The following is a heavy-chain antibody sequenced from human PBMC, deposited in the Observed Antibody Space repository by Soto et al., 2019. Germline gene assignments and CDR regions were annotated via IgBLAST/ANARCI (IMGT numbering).Heavy chain of an antibody. Sequence: SSETLSLTCAVSGYSISSGYYWGWIRQPPGKGLEWIGSIYHSGSTYYNPSLKSRVTISVDTSKNQFSLKLSSVTAADTAVYYCAREYPGYSSSWYYFDYWGQGTLVTVSS. D-gene: IGHD6-13*01. J-gene: IGHJ4*02. CDR2: IYHSGST. CDR3: AREYPGYSSSWYYFDY. V-gene: IGHV4-38-2*02. CDR1: GYSISSGYY.